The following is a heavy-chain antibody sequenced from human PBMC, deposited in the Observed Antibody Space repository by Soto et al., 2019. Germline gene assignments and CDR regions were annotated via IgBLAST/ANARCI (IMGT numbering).Heavy chain of an antibody. CDR2: IYGTGNT. D-gene: IGHD6-13*01. J-gene: IGHJ6*02. V-gene: IGHV4-39*01. Sequence: QLQLQDSGPGLVKPSETLSLSCTVSGGSITSRFYWGWIRQPPGKGLEWIGSIYGTGNTYYNPPLKGRVTISADTSTNQFPLNLITVTAANTAVYYCRSSSRYGTAAWGQGATVTLSS. CDR3: RSSSRYGTAA. CDR1: GGSITSRFY.